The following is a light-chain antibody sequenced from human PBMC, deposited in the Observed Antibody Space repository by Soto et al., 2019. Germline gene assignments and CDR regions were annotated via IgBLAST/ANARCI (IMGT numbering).Light chain of an antibody. CDR2: AAS. Sequence: AIQMTQSPSSLSASVGDRVTITCRASQGIRNELGWYQQKTGKAPKLLIYAASTLQSGVPSRFSGSGSGTDFTLTISTLQPEDFATYYCLQDYNYPWTFGQGTKVDIK. CDR1: QGIRNE. J-gene: IGKJ1*01. CDR3: LQDYNYPWT. V-gene: IGKV1-6*01.